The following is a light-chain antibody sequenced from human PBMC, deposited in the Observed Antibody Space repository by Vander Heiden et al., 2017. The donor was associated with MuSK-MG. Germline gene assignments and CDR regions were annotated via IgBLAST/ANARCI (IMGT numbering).Light chain of an antibody. CDR2: EVS. J-gene: IGLJ1*01. CDR1: SSDVAIYDL. V-gene: IGLV2-23*02. Sequence: QSALTQPASVSGSPGPSITISCTGSSSDVAIYDLVSWYQQHSGKAPKLIIHEVSKRPSGVSNRFSGSKSGNTASLTITGLQAEDEADYYCCSDDSSSTFEVFGTGTKVTVL. CDR3: CSDDSSSTFEV.